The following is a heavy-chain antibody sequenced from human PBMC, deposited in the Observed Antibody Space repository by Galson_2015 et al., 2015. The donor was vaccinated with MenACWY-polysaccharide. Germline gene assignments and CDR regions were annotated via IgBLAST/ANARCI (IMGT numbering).Heavy chain of an antibody. J-gene: IGHJ6*02. V-gene: IGHV5-51*01. CDR1: GYSFTTYW. CDR2: IYPGDSDT. CDR3: ARHFSPLGYCTSSSCLYYYGMDV. Sequence: QSGAEVKKPGESLKISCQGSGYSFTTYWIGWVRQMPGKGLEWMGIIYPGDSDTRYSPSFQGQVTISADKSISTAYLKWSSLKASDSAMYYCARHFSPLGYCTSSSCLYYYGMDVWGQGTTVTVSS. D-gene: IGHD2-2*01.